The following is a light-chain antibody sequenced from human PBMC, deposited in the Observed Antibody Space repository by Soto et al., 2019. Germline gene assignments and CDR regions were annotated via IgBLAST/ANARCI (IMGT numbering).Light chain of an antibody. CDR1: SSDVGGYNY. CDR2: EVN. V-gene: IGLV2-8*01. Sequence: QSALTQPPSASGSPGQSVTISCTGTSSDVGGYNYVSWYQQHPGKAPKLMISEVNKRPSGVPDRFSGSKSGNTASLTVSGLHAEDEADYYCSSYAGSRIVVFGGGTKVTVL. CDR3: SSYAGSRIVV. J-gene: IGLJ2*01.